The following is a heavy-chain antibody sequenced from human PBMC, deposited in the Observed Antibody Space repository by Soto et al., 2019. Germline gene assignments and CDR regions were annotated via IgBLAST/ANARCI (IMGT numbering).Heavy chain of an antibody. J-gene: IGHJ5*02. D-gene: IGHD3-10*01. CDR1: GFTFSNAW. Sequence: ESGGGLVKPGGSLRLSCAASGFTFSNAWMNWVRQAPGKGLEWVGRIKSKTDGGTTDYAAPGKGRFTISRDDSKNTLYLQMNSLKTEETDVYYCTTSYGITMVRGVIIGNWFDPWGQGTLVTVSS. V-gene: IGHV3-15*07. CDR3: TTSYGITMVRGVIIGNWFDP. CDR2: IKSKTDGGTT.